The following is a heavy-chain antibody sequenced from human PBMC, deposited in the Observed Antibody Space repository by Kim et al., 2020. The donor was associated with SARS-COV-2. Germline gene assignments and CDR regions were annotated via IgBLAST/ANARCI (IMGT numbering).Heavy chain of an antibody. V-gene: IGHV3-30*18. CDR2: ISYDGYNK. D-gene: IGHD3-22*01. CDR3: AKDRDTSGFVRLNYWAGFDR. Sequence: GGSLRLSCAASGFTFSYYGLHWVRQAPGKGLEWVALISYDGYNKYYGDSVKGRFTISRDNSKNTLYLQVNSLRAEDTAVYFCAKDRDTSGFVRLNYWAGFDRWGQGTLVTVSS. CDR1: GFTFSYYG. J-gene: IGHJ5*02.